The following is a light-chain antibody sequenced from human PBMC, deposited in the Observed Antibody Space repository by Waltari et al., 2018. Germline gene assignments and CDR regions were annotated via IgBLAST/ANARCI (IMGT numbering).Light chain of an antibody. CDR2: GSS. CDR1: QSVSSN. J-gene: IGKJ2*01. V-gene: IGKV3-15*01. CDR3: QQYNHWPPYT. Sequence: EVVMTQSPATLSVSPGERAALSCRASQSVSSNLAWYQQKPGQAPRLLIYGSSTRATGIPARFSGSGSGTEFTLTISSLQSEDFANYYCQQYNHWPPYTFGQGTKLEIK.